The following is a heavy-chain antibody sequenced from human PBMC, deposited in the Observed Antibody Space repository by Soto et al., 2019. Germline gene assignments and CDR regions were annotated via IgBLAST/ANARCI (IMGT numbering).Heavy chain of an antibody. CDR3: GRALVTYYDFWSGLTDPVTYYYYGMDV. V-gene: IGHV3-23*01. Sequence: HPGGSLRLSCAASGFTFSSYAMSWVRQAPGKGLEWVSAISGSGGSTYYADSVKGRFTISRDNSKNTLYLQMNSLRAEDTAVYYCGRALVTYYDFWSGLTDPVTYYYYGMDVWGQGTTVTVSS. D-gene: IGHD3-3*01. J-gene: IGHJ6*02. CDR1: GFTFSSYA. CDR2: ISGSGGST.